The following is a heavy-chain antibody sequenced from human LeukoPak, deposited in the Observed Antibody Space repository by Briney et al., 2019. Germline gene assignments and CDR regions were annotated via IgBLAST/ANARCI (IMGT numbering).Heavy chain of an antibody. D-gene: IGHD2-21*01. CDR3: AKDGPIVVASPDYYFDY. CDR2: IYSGGSK. CDR1: GFTVVTNY. V-gene: IGHV3-53*01. Sequence: GGSLRLSCAASGFTVVTNYINWVRQPPGKGLEWVSVIYSGGSKYYADSVKGRFTTSRDNSKNTVYLQMNSLRAEDTAVYYCAKDGPIVVASPDYYFDYWGQGTLVTVSS. J-gene: IGHJ4*02.